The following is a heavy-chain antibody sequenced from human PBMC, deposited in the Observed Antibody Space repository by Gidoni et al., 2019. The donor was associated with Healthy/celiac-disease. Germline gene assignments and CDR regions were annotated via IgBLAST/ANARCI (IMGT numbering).Heavy chain of an antibody. J-gene: IGHJ6*02. V-gene: IGHV3-30*02. D-gene: IGHD3-10*01. CDR3: AKRAGAGGMDV. CDR1: GFTFSSYG. CDR2: IRYDGSNK. Sequence: QVQLVESGGGVVQPGGSLRLSCAASGFTFSSYGMHWVRQAPSKGLEWVAFIRYDGSNKYYADSVKGRFTISRDNSKNTLYLQMNSLRAEDTAVYYCAKRAGAGGMDVWGQGTTVTVSS.